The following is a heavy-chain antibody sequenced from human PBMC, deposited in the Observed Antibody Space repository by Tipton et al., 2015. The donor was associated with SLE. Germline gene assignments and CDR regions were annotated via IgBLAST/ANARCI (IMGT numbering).Heavy chain of an antibody. V-gene: IGHV4-61*02. CDR2: VYTSGIT. Sequence: TLSLTCTVSGVSISSDNYYWSWIRQPAGKGLEWIGRVYTSGITNYNPSLRTRITMSVDTSKNQFSLKLSSVTAADTAVYYCVRDGFCRNGVCYRNWFDPWGPGSLVTVSS. CDR3: VRDGFCRNGVCYRNWFDP. J-gene: IGHJ5*02. D-gene: IGHD2-8*01. CDR1: GVSISSDNYY.